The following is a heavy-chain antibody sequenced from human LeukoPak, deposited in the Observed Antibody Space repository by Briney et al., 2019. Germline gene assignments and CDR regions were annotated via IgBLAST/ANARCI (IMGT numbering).Heavy chain of an antibody. Sequence: SVKVSCKASGYTFTSYYMHWVRQAPGQGLEWMGGIITIFDTGNYAQKFQGRVTITADEPTSTAYMELSSLRSEDTAVYYCARVRFGESSDWYFDLWGRGTLVTVSS. CDR2: IITIFDTG. J-gene: IGHJ2*01. D-gene: IGHD3-10*01. CDR3: ARVRFGESSDWYFDL. CDR1: GYTFTSYY. V-gene: IGHV1-69*13.